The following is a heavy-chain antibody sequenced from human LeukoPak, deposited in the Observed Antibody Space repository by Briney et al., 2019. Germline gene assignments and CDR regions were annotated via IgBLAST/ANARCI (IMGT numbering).Heavy chain of an antibody. D-gene: IGHD3-9*01. CDR1: GGSISSYD. CDR2: MYYSGST. CDR3: ARTSRLTSFAADAFDI. J-gene: IGHJ3*02. V-gene: IGHV4-59*12. Sequence: SETLSLTCTVSGGSISSYDWSWIRQPQGKGLEWIGYMYYSGSTNYNPSLKSRVTISVDTSKNQFSLKLSSVTAADTAVYYCARTSRLTSFAADAFDIWGQGTMVTVSS.